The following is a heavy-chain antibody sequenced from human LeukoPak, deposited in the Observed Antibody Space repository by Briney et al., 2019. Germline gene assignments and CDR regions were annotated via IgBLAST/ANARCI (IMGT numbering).Heavy chain of an antibody. D-gene: IGHD3-9*01. V-gene: IGHV4-28*01. Sequence: SETLSLTCAVSGYSISSSNWWGWIRQPPGKGLEWIGYIYYSGSTYYNPSLKSRVTMSVDTSKNQFSLKLSSVTAEDTAVYYCARMGETITGLRYSDWSQFDDAFDIWGQGTMVTVSS. J-gene: IGHJ3*02. CDR2: IYYSGST. CDR3: ARMGETITGLRYSDWSQFDDAFDI. CDR1: GYSISSSNW.